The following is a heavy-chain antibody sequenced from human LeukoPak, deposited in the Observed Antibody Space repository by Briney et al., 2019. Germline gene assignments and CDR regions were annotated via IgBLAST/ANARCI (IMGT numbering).Heavy chain of an antibody. D-gene: IGHD3-3*01. CDR3: AKGGSYYDFWSGYGY. V-gene: IGHV3-23*01. Sequence: GGSLRLSCAASGFTFSSYAMSWVRQAPGKGLEWVSAISGSGGSTYYADSVKGRFTISRDNSKNTLYLQINSLRAEDTAVYYCAKGGSYYDFWSGYGYWGQGTLVTVSS. J-gene: IGHJ4*02. CDR1: GFTFSSYA. CDR2: ISGSGGST.